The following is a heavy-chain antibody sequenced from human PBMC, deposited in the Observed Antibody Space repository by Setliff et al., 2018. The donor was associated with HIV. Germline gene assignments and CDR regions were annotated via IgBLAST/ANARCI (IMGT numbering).Heavy chain of an antibody. J-gene: IGHJ4*02. CDR3: ARAHLTGTTVGLADY. CDR2: MNPNSGNT. D-gene: IGHD1-7*01. Sequence: ASVKVSCKASGYTFSNFDINWVRQATGQGLEWMGWMNPNSGNTGYPQKFQGRVTMTRNTSISTAYMELTSLTSEDTAVYYCARAHLTGTTVGLADYWGQGTLVTVSS. CDR1: GYTFSNFD. V-gene: IGHV1-8*02.